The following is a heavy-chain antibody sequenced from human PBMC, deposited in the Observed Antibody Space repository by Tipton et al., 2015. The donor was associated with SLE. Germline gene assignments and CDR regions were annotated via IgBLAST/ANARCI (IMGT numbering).Heavy chain of an antibody. CDR3: AKDIAQTGKNAFDI. CDR1: GFTFSDYY. D-gene: IGHD7-27*01. Sequence: TLRLSCAASGFTFSDYYMSWIRQAPGKGLEWVAGISYDGSNKYYGDSVKGRLTISRDNSKNTLYLQMNSLRAEDTAVYYCAKDIAQTGKNAFDIWGQGTMVTVSS. V-gene: IGHV3-30*18. J-gene: IGHJ3*02. CDR2: ISYDGSNK.